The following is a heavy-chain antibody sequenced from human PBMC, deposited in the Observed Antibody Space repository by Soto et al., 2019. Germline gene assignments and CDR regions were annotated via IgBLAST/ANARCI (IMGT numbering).Heavy chain of an antibody. Sequence: ASVKVSCKTSGYTFTNFYMHWVRQAPGQGLEWMGIINPSGGSTSYAQKFQGRVALTRDTSTSTVYMELSSLRSEDTAVYYCASSDILTGYYLDYWGQGTLVTVSS. J-gene: IGHJ4*02. CDR3: ASSDILTGYYLDY. V-gene: IGHV1-46*01. D-gene: IGHD3-9*01. CDR2: INPSGGST. CDR1: GYTFTNFY.